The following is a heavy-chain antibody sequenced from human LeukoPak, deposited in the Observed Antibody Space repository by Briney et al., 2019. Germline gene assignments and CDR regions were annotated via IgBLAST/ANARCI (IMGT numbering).Heavy chain of an antibody. D-gene: IGHD2-2*01. Sequence: SETLSLTCTVSGGSISSGSYYWSWIRQPAGKGLEWIGRIYTSGSTNYNPSLKSRVTISVDTSKNQFSLKLSSVTAADTAVYYCARVGSEKVVPAFDYWGQGTLVTVSS. J-gene: IGHJ4*02. CDR2: IYTSGST. CDR3: ARVGSEKVVPAFDY. V-gene: IGHV4-61*02. CDR1: GGSISSGSYY.